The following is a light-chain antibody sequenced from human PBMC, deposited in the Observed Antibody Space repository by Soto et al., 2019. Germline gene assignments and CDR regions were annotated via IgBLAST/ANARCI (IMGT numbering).Light chain of an antibody. CDR2: AAS. J-gene: IGKJ5*01. Sequence: DIQMTQSPSSLSASVGDRFTITCLASQSISSYLNWYQQKPRKAPKLLIYAASSLQSGVPSRLSGSGSGTDFTLTISSLQPEDSATYYCQHSYSTPTFGQGTRLEIK. CDR3: QHSYSTPT. V-gene: IGKV1-39*01. CDR1: QSISSY.